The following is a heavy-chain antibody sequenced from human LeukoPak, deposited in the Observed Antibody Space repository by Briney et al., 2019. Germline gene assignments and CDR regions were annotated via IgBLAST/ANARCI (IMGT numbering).Heavy chain of an antibody. CDR3: ARDWYCSSTSCYTRSDAFDI. J-gene: IGHJ3*02. CDR1: GFTFSSYS. CDR2: ISSSSSYI. V-gene: IGHV3-21*01. Sequence: PGGSLRLSCAASGFTFSSYSMNWVRQAPGKGLEWVSSISSSSSYIYYADSVKGRFTISRDNAKNSLYLQMNSLRAEDTAVYYCARDWYCSSTSCYTRSDAFDIWGQGTMVTVSS. D-gene: IGHD2-2*02.